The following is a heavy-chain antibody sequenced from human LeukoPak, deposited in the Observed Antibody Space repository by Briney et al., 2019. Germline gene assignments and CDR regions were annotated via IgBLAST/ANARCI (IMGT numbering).Heavy chain of an antibody. CDR1: GFSFSSYS. J-gene: IGHJ4*02. Sequence: AGCLRLSCVRSGFSFSSYSTSWVRQAPGQGLGWVSAISDSGDYTSYADSVRGRFTISRDNSRNTLYLQMISLRREDTAVYYCAKDTSIGKYCTNGVCSPFDYWGQGTLVTVSS. CDR3: AKDTSIGKYCTNGVCSPFDY. V-gene: IGHV3-23*01. D-gene: IGHD2-8*01. CDR2: ISDSGDYT.